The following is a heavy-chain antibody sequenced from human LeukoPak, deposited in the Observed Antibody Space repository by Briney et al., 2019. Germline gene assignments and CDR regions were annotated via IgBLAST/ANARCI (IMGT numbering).Heavy chain of an antibody. Sequence: GGSLRLSCAASGFTFSTYAMSWVRQAPGKGLEWVGRIKSKTDGETTDYAAPVKGRFTISRDDSENTLYLQMNSLQAEDTAVYYCTTISLVVVSATGGGFWGQGTLVTVSS. CDR1: GFTFSTYA. CDR2: IKSKTDGETT. CDR3: TTISLVVVSATGGGF. J-gene: IGHJ4*02. D-gene: IGHD2-21*01. V-gene: IGHV3-15*01.